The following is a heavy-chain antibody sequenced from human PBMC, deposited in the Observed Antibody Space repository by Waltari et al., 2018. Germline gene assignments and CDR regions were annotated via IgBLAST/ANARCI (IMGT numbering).Heavy chain of an antibody. D-gene: IGHD1-26*01. CDR1: GYTFTSYA. CDR2: INAGNGNT. V-gene: IGHV1-3*01. Sequence: QVQLVQSGAEVKKPGASVKVSCKASGYTFTSYAMHWVRQAPGQRLEWMGWINAGNGNTKYSQKVQGRVTITRDTSASTAYMELSSLRSEDTAVYYCARGYSGSYEDYWGQGTLVTVSS. J-gene: IGHJ4*02. CDR3: ARGYSGSYEDY.